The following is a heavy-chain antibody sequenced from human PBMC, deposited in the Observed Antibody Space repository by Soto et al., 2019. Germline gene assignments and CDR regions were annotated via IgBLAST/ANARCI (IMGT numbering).Heavy chain of an antibody. V-gene: IGHV3-15*01. D-gene: IGHD2-2*02. Sequence: GGSLRLSCAASAFTFSTAWMHWVRQAPGKGLEWVGRIKSKTDGGTTDYAAPVKGRFTISRDDSKNTLYLQMNSLKTEDTAVYYCTTDLEDCSSTGCYNAFDTWGQGTMVTVSS. J-gene: IGHJ3*02. CDR3: TTDLEDCSSTGCYNAFDT. CDR2: IKSKTDGGTT. CDR1: AFTFSTAW.